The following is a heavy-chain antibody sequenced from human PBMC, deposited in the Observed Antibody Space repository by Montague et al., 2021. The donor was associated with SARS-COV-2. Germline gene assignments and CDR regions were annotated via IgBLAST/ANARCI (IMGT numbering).Heavy chain of an antibody. CDR3: AGKSITMVQGVIMGAFDI. CDR2: IYYSGST. Sequence: SETLSLTCTVSGGSISSNSYYWGWIRQPPGKGLVWIGSIYYSGSTYYNPSLKSRVTISVDTSKNQFSLKLSSVTAADTAVYYCAGKSITMVQGVIMGAFDIWGQGTMVTVSS. J-gene: IGHJ3*02. CDR1: GGSISSNSYY. V-gene: IGHV4-39*07. D-gene: IGHD3-10*01.